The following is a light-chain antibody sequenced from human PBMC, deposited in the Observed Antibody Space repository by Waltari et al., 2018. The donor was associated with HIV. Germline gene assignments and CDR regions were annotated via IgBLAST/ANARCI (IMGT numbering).Light chain of an antibody. CDR1: QNSSSY. J-gene: IGKJ1*01. Sequence: DIQMTQSPFTLSASVGDRVTITCRASQNSSSYLAWYQQTPGKDPKLLIYKSSSLERGVPSRFSGSGSGTEFTLTINSLQPDDFATYYCQQYNRYSPWTFGQGTKVDI. CDR2: KSS. CDR3: QQYNRYSPWT. V-gene: IGKV1-5*03.